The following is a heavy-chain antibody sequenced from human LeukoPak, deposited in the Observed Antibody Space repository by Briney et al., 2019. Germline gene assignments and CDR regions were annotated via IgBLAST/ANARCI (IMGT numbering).Heavy chain of an antibody. V-gene: IGHV4-4*07. CDR2: IFNGASL. Sequence: KTSETLSLTCTVSVGSISSYYLYWIRQPARKGPQWIGRIFNGASLNYNPSLKTRVSMSVDTSKNHFSLRLTSVTAADTAVYYCARDTSGWFALNSWGQGILVTVSS. J-gene: IGHJ4*02. CDR3: ARDTSGWFALNS. D-gene: IGHD6-19*01. CDR1: VGSISSYY.